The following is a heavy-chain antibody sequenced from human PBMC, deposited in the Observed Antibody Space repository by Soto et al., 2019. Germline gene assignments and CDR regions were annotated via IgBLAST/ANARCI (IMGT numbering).Heavy chain of an antibody. CDR3: VRQGESSGSYYYGMDV. J-gene: IGHJ6*02. D-gene: IGHD3-22*01. V-gene: IGHV1-69*12. CDR2: IIPIFGTA. Sequence: QVQLVQSGAEVKKPGSSVKVSCKASGGTFSSYTISWVRQAPGQGLEWMGGIIPIFGTANYAQRFQGRVTITADESTSTAYMELSSLRSEDTAVYYCVRQGESSGSYYYGMDVWGQGTTVIVSS. CDR1: GGTFSSYT.